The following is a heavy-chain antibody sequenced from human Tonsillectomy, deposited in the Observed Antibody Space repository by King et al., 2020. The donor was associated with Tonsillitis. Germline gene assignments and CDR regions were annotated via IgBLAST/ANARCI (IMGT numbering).Heavy chain of an antibody. CDR2: ISSDGSKK. CDR1: GFTFSSYV. CDR3: AKARQWLVHFDY. V-gene: IGHV3-30*18. Sequence: VQLVESGGGVVQPGRSLRLSCAASGFTFSSYVIHWVRQAPGKGLEWVAVISSDGSKKYYADSVRGRFTISRDNSKNTLYLQMNSLRADDTAVYYCAKARQWLVHFDYWGQGTLVTVSS. D-gene: IGHD6-19*01. J-gene: IGHJ4*02.